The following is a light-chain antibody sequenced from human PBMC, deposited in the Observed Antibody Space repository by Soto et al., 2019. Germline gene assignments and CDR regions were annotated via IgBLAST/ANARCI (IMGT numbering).Light chain of an antibody. CDR1: SGSVSANYY. Sequence: QTVVTQEASLSVSPGTTVTLTCGLSSGSVSANYYPSWYQQTPGQAPRTPIYNTNTRSSGVPDRFSGSILGNKAALTITGAQADDESDYYCVLYMGSGIWVFGGGTKLTVL. CDR3: VLYMGSGIWV. J-gene: IGLJ3*02. CDR2: NTN. V-gene: IGLV8-61*01.